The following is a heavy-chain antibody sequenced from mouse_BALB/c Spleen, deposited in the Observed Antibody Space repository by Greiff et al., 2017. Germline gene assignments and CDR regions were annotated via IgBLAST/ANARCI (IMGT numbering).Heavy chain of an antibody. CDR3: ARSDYYGPHFDV. J-gene: IGHJ1*01. CDR2: IDPANGNT. D-gene: IGHD1-2*01. Sequence: EVQLQQSGAELVKPGASVKLSCTASGFNIKDTYMHWVKQRPEQGLEWIGRIDPANGNTKYDPKFQGKATITADTSSNTAYLQLSSLTSEDTAVYYCARSDYYGPHFDVWGAGTTVTVSS. V-gene: IGHV14-3*02. CDR1: GFNIKDTY.